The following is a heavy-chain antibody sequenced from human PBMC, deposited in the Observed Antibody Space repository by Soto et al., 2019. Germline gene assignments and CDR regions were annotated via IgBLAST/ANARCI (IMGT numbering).Heavy chain of an antibody. V-gene: IGHV1-18*04. D-gene: IGHD4-17*01. CDR1: DSTFTGYT. CDR2: ISSLNGNT. J-gene: IGHJ5*02. CDR3: ARGTVTSGRWFGP. Sequence: QVHLVQSETEVKEPGASVTVSCKTSDSTFTGYTINWVRQAPGQGIEWLGWISSLNGNTNYARKYQGRLTMTTNTSATTAYMELRSLRSDDTAVYFCARGTVTSGRWFGPWGQGTLVTVSS.